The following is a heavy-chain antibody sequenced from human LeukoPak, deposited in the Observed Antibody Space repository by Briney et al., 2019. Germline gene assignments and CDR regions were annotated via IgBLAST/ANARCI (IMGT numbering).Heavy chain of an antibody. CDR2: ISHDGDNE. D-gene: IGHD2-2*01. J-gene: IGHJ4*02. Sequence: RTGGSQRLSWAASGFIFSGFAMHSVRQTPGKGLQWVAGISHDGDNEYYPDSVMGPSTISTDTSNHRFYLQTNRQTGDRPALYYCARGPFGSWSSPSCYFFDYWGQGSLVTVSS. CDR3: ARGPFGSWSSPSCYFFDY. V-gene: IGHV3-30*04. CDR1: GFIFSGFA.